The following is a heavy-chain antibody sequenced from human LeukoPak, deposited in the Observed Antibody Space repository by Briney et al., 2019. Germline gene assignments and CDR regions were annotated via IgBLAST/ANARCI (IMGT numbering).Heavy chain of an antibody. CDR2: ISGGSEYI. Sequence: PGGSLRLSCAASGFSISDYYMGWIRQGTGKGLEWLSYISGGSEYISYADSVKGRFTISRDNAKQSLSLQMNSLRAEDTAVYYCATGSQIREADYWGQGTLVTVSS. J-gene: IGHJ4*02. D-gene: IGHD3-10*01. V-gene: IGHV3-11*01. CDR3: ATGSQIREADY. CDR1: GFSISDYY.